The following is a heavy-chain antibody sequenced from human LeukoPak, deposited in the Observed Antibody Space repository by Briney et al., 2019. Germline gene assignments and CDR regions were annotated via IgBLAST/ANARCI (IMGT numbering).Heavy chain of an antibody. J-gene: IGHJ4*02. Sequence: SETLSLTCTVSGGSISSSSYYWGWIRQPPGKGLEWIGSIYYSGSTYYNPSLKSRVTISVDTSKNQFSLKLSSVTAADTAVYYCANGYNYPFDYRGQGTLVTVSS. CDR2: IYYSGST. V-gene: IGHV4-39*01. D-gene: IGHD5-24*01. CDR1: GGSISSSSYY. CDR3: ANGYNYPFDY.